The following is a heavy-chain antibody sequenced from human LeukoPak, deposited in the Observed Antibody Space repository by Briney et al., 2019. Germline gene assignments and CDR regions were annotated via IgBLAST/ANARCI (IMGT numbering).Heavy chain of an antibody. D-gene: IGHD6-13*01. CDR3: ARSPGYYFDY. Sequence: PSETLSLTCTVSGGSINNYYWSWIRQPPGKGLEWIGYIHYSGSTNYNPSLKSRATISVDTSKNQCSLKVNSVTAADTAVYYCARSPGYYFDYWGQGTLVTVSS. CDR1: GGSINNYY. J-gene: IGHJ4*02. V-gene: IGHV4-59*01. CDR2: IHYSGST.